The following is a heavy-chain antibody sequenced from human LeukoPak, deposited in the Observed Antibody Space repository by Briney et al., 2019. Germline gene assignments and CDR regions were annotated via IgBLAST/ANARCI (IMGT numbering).Heavy chain of an antibody. V-gene: IGHV4-38-2*02. CDR2: IYYSGST. CDR3: AGDTYYYDSSGYYPSSNWFDP. CDR1: GYSISSGYY. D-gene: IGHD3-22*01. J-gene: IGHJ5*02. Sequence: SETLSLTCTVSGYSISSGYYWGWIRQPPGKGLEWIGSIYYSGSTYYNPSLKSRVTISVDTSKNQFSLKLSSVTAADTAVYYCAGDTYYYDSSGYYPSSNWFDPWGQGTLVTVSS.